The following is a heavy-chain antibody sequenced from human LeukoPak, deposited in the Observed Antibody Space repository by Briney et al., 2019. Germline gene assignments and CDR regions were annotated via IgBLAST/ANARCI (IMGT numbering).Heavy chain of an antibody. J-gene: IGHJ3*02. D-gene: IGHD3-22*01. V-gene: IGHV5-51*01. CDR3: ARAFSTMIVVDMNPYDAFDI. CDR2: IYPGDSDT. CDR1: GYSFTSYW. Sequence: GESLKISCKGSGYSFTSYWIGWVRQMPGKGLEWMGIIYPGDSDTRYSPSFQGQVTISADKSISTAYLQWSSLKASDTAMYYCARAFSTMIVVDMNPYDAFDIWGQGTMVTVSS.